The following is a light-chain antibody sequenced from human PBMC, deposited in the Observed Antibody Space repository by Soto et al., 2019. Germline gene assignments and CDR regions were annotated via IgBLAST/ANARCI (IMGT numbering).Light chain of an antibody. J-gene: IGKJ5*01. CDR2: DAS. CDR1: QSVSSY. CDR3: QQRSNWPPIT. V-gene: IGKV3-11*01. Sequence: EIVLTQSPATLSLSPGERAALTCRASQSVSSYLAWYQQKPGQAPRLLIYDASNRATGIPARFSGSGSGTDFTLTISSLEPEDFAVYYCQQRSNWPPITFGQGTRLKI.